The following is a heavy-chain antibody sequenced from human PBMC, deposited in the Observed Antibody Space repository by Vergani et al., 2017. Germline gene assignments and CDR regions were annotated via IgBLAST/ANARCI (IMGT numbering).Heavy chain of an antibody. D-gene: IGHD5-24*01. J-gene: IGHJ4*02. CDR2: ISGSGGST. CDR1: GFTFSSYA. Sequence: EVQLLESGGGLVQPGGSLRLSCAASGFTFSSYAMSWVRQAPGKGLEWVSAISGSGGSTYYADSVKGRFTISRDNSKNTLYLQMNSLRAEDTAVYCCARPSRDGYNYFDYWGQGTLVTVSS. CDR3: ARPSRDGYNYFDY. V-gene: IGHV3-23*01.